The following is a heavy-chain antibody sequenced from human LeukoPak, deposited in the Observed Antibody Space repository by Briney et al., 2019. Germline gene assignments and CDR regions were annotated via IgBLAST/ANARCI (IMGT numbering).Heavy chain of an antibody. CDR2: IFGSGSNT. J-gene: IGHJ4*02. CDR1: GFTFSSYA. D-gene: IGHD6-19*01. V-gene: IGHV3-23*01. CDR3: AKEIAVSGQGVFDY. Sequence: GGSLRLSCAASGFTFSSYAMSWVRQSPGKGLEWVSAIFGSGSNTFYADSVKGRFTISRDNPRNTLFLQMNSLRAEDTAVYYCAKEIAVSGQGVFDYWGQGTLVTVSS.